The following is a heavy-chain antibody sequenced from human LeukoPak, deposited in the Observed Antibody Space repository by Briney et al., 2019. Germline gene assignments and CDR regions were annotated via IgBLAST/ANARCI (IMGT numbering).Heavy chain of an antibody. J-gene: IGHJ3*02. D-gene: IGHD3-10*01. CDR3: ARFGDLWAFDI. CDR1: GGSISSDY. CDR2: IYYSGTT. V-gene: IGHV4-59*01. Sequence: SETLSLTCSVSGGSISSDYWNWIRQPPGKGLEWIGYIYYSGTTNYNPSLKSRVAISVDTSKKQFSLKLSSVTAADTAVYYRARFGDLWAFDIWGQGTVVTVSS.